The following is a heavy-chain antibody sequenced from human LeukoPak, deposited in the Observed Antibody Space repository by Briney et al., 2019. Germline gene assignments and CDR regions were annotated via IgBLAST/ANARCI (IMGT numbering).Heavy chain of an antibody. J-gene: IGHJ4*02. D-gene: IGHD6-19*01. CDR3: ATEPSIAVAGTDDY. CDR2: ISAYNGNT. V-gene: IGHV1-18*01. CDR1: GYTFTSYG. Sequence: ASVKVSCKASGYTFTSYGISWVRQAPGQGLEWMGWISAYNGNTNYAQKLQGRVTMTTDTSTSTAYMELRSLRSDDTAVYYCATEPSIAVAGTDDYWGQGTLVTVSS.